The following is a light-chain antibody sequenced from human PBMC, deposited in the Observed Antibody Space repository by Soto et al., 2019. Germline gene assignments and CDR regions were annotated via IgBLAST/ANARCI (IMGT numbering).Light chain of an antibody. Sequence: QSALTQPASVSGSPGQSITISCTGTSSDVGAYNYVSWYQQHQGKAPKLMIFEVSFRPSGVSNRFSGSKSGNTASLTISGLQAEDEAEYYCSSYTRSNTRVFGGGTKLTVL. CDR2: EVS. CDR3: SSYTRSNTRV. J-gene: IGLJ3*02. CDR1: SSDVGAYNY. V-gene: IGLV2-14*01.